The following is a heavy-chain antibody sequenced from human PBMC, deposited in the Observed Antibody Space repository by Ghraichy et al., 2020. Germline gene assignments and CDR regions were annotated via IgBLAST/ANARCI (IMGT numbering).Heavy chain of an antibody. CDR2: IYYSVST. V-gene: IGHV4-39*07. D-gene: IGHD3-22*01. CDR1: GGSISSSSYY. Sequence: SETLSLTCTVSGGSISSSSYYWGWIRQPPGKGLEWIGSIYYSVSTYYNPSLKSRVTISVDTSKNQFSLKLSSVTAADTAVYYCAAQTPLGPSPITMIVVVITMFGWFDPWGQGTLVTVSS. J-gene: IGHJ5*02. CDR3: AAQTPLGPSPITMIVVVITMFGWFDP.